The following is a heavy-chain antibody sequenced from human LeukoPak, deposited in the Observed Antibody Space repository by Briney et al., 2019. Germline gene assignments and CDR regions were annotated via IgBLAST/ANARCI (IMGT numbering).Heavy chain of an antibody. V-gene: IGHV4-4*07. CDR1: GGSISSYY. J-gene: IGHJ4*02. D-gene: IGHD3-16*01. CDR3: ARDFLIQSEGLFDY. Sequence: MASETLSLTCTVSGGSISSYYWSWIRQPAGKGLEWIGRFYISGSTNYNPSLKSRVTMSVDTSKNQFSLRLNSVTAADTAVYYCARDFLIQSEGLFDYWGQGTLVTVSS. CDR2: FYISGST.